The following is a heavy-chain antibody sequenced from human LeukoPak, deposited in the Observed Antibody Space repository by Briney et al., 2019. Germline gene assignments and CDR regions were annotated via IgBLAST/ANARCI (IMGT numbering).Heavy chain of an antibody. V-gene: IGHV3-15*01. CDR1: GFTFSNAW. Sequence: GGSLRLSCAASGFTFSNAWMSWVRQAPGKGLEWVAHLKNKANGETKDYAAPGQGRFTISRDNSKSTLYLQMNSMKPEDTGIYYCTADKRVPSERHFDYGGQGTLVTVSS. CDR3: TADKRVPSERHFDY. D-gene: IGHD1-1*01. CDR2: LKNKANGETK. J-gene: IGHJ4*02.